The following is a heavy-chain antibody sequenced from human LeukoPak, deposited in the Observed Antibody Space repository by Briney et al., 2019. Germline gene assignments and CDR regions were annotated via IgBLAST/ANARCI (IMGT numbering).Heavy chain of an antibody. J-gene: IGHJ4*02. Sequence: GGSLRLSCAASGFTFSNYYMSWIRQAPGKGLEWVSYISSSGSTIYYADSVKGRFTISRDNAKNSLYLQMNSLRAEDTAVYYCARGGEYCSSTSCYKDFWSGYPFDYWGQGTLVTVSS. CDR2: ISSSGSTI. CDR3: ARGGEYCSSTSCYKDFWSGYPFDY. V-gene: IGHV3-11*04. D-gene: IGHD2-2*02. CDR1: GFTFSNYY.